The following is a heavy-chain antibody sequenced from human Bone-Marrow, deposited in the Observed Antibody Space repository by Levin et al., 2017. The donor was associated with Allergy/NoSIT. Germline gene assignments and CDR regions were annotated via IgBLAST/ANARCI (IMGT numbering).Heavy chain of an antibody. CDR2: IYSSGIT. CDR3: ARDFPPGDMIDLLTAYDAFDI. Sequence: SSETLSLTCTVSGGSISSGSYYWSWIRQPAGKQLEWIGRIYSSGITDYNSSLKSRVTISLDTSKNQFSLKLGSVTAADTAMYYCARDFPPGDMIDLLTAYDAFDIWGQGTMVTVSS. CDR1: GGSISSGSYY. J-gene: IGHJ3*02. D-gene: IGHD3-9*01. V-gene: IGHV4-61*02.